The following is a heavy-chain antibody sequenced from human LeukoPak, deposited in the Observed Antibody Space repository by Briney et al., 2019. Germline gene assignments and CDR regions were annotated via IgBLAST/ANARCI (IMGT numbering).Heavy chain of an antibody. J-gene: IGHJ4*02. Sequence: SETLSLTCTVSGGSISSGGYYWSWIRQHPGKGLEFIGYIFYSGTTYYNPSLKSRVSISLDTSLNQFSLKVISVTAADTAVYYCARYGAPFDSWGQGTLVTVSS. CDR1: GGSISSGGYY. V-gene: IGHV4-31*03. CDR3: ARYGAPFDS. CDR2: IFYSGTT. D-gene: IGHD4-17*01.